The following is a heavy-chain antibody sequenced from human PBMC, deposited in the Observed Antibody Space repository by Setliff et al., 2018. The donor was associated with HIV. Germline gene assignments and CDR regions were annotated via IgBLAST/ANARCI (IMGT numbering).Heavy chain of an antibody. Sequence: PGGSLRLSCAASGFTVSTNYMNWVRQAPGKGLEWISGISGCGSGSRTDYVDSVKGRFTISRDNSKNTLYLQLNSLRPEDTAIYYCAKHECCGGCYYYMDVWGKGTTVTVSS. CDR1: GFTVSTNY. CDR3: AKHECCGGCYYYMDV. CDR2: ISGCGSGSRT. J-gene: IGHJ6*03. V-gene: IGHV3-23*01. D-gene: IGHD2-21*01.